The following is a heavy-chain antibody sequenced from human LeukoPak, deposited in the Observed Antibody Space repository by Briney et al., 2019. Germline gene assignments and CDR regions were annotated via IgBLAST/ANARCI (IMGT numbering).Heavy chain of an antibody. CDR2: INPNSGGT. CDR3: ARATGRVYCTNGVCLTIDAFDI. J-gene: IGHJ3*02. Sequence: ASVKVSCKASGYTFTGYYMHWVRQAPGQGLEWMGWINPNSGGTNYAQKFQGRVTMPRDTSISTAYMELSRLRSDDTAVYYCARATGRVYCTNGVCLTIDAFDIWGQGTMVTVSS. CDR1: GYTFTGYY. D-gene: IGHD2-8*01. V-gene: IGHV1-2*02.